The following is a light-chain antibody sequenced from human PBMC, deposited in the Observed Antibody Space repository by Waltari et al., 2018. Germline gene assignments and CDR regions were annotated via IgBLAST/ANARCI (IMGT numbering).Light chain of an antibody. CDR1: QSVSSN. CDR3: QQYNNWPPWT. J-gene: IGKJ1*01. V-gene: IGKV3-15*01. CDR2: GAS. Sequence: EIVMTPSPATLSVSPGERATLPCRASQSVSSNLAWYQQKPGQAPSLLIYGASTRATGIPARFSGSGSGTEFTLTISSLQSEDFAVYYCQQYNNWPPWTFGQGTKVEIK.